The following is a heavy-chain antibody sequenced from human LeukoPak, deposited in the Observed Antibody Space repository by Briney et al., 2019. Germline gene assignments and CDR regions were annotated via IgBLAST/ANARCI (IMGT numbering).Heavy chain of an antibody. CDR3: AREDRSYHGMDV. Sequence: GGSLLLSCAASGFTFSSYDMHWVRPATGKGLEWVSAIGTAGDTYYPGSVKGRFTISRENAKNSLYLQMNSLRAGDTAVYYCAREDRSYHGMDVWGQGTTVTVSS. J-gene: IGHJ6*02. D-gene: IGHD2-15*01. CDR1: GFTFSSYD. V-gene: IGHV3-13*01. CDR2: IGTAGDT.